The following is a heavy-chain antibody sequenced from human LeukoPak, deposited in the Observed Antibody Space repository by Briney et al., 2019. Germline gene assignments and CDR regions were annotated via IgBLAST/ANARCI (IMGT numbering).Heavy chain of an antibody. V-gene: IGHV3-48*03. Sequence: GGSLRLSCTASGFTFSKHEMTWVRQAPGKGLEGVSYISSSDSTVYYADSVKGRFTISRDNAKNSLYLQMNSLRAEDAAIYYCARDRGLTLFYYGLDVWGQGTTVTVSS. CDR1: GFTFSKHE. CDR3: ARDRGLTLFYYGLDV. J-gene: IGHJ6*02. D-gene: IGHD3-9*01. CDR2: ISSSDSTV.